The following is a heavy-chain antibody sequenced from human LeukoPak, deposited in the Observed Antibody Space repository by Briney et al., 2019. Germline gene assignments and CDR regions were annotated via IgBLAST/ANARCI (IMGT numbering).Heavy chain of an antibody. Sequence: PGGSLRLSYAASGFTFSSYAMSWVRQAPGKGLEWVSAISGSGGSTYYADSVKGRFTISRDNSKNTLYLQMNSLRAEDTAVYYCAKINYVWGSYRRGSFDIWGQGTMVTVSS. V-gene: IGHV3-23*01. CDR3: AKINYVWGSYRRGSFDI. D-gene: IGHD3-16*02. CDR1: GFTFSSYA. J-gene: IGHJ3*02. CDR2: ISGSGGST.